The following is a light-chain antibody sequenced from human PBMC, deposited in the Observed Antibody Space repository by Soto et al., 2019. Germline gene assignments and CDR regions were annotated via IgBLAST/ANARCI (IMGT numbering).Light chain of an antibody. V-gene: IGLV2-14*01. J-gene: IGLJ1*01. CDR1: SSDVGGYNY. CDR2: DVS. Sequence: AGLTQPASASGSPGQSITISCTGTSSDVGGYNYVSWYQQHPGKAPKLMIYDVSNRPSGVSNRFSGSKSGNTASLTISGLQAQHEADYTEKVFGTGT. CDR3: KV.